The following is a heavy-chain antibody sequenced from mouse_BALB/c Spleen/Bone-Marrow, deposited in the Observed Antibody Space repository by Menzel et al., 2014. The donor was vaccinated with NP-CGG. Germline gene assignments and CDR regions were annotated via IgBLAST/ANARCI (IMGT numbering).Heavy chain of an antibody. J-gene: IGHJ4*01. Sequence: EVMLVESGGGLVQPGGSLKLSCAASGFDFSRYWMSWVRRAPGKGLEWIGEINPDSSTINYTPSLKDKFIISRDNAKNTLYLQMSKVRSEDTALYYCARRGNFSPYYAMDYWGQGTSVTVSS. CDR3: ARRGNFSPYYAMDY. V-gene: IGHV4-1*02. CDR2: INPDSSTI. D-gene: IGHD2-1*01. CDR1: GFDFSRYW.